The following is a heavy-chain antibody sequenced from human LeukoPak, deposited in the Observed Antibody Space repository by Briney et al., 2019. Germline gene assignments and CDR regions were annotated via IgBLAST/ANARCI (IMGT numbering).Heavy chain of an antibody. CDR3: ATQRLVRYFTDTQNLDY. V-gene: IGHV3-23*01. D-gene: IGHD6-19*01. Sequence: GGSLRLSCAPSGSTLSIYSMSWVSQAPGGGMGWVSAISGTGDRTYYEDSVKGRCAISGDNSKNTLYLQMNSLRAEDTAVYYWATQRLVRYFTDTQNLDYWGQGTLVTVSS. CDR1: GSTLSIYS. CDR2: ISGTGDRT. J-gene: IGHJ4*02.